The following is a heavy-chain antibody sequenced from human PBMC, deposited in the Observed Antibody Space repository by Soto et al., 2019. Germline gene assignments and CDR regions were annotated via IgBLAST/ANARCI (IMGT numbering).Heavy chain of an antibody. CDR2: INPSSGGP. J-gene: IGHJ5*02. D-gene: IGHD3-22*01. Sequence: QVQLVQSGAEVKKPGASVKVSCKASGYTFAGYFIHWVRQAPGQGLEWMGWINPSSGGPNYAQKFQGRVTMTGDTSISTVYMELSSLRSDDTAIYYCARSRSPSYYDSRGFGAWGQGTLVTVSS. CDR3: ARSRSPSYYDSRGFGA. CDR1: GYTFAGYF. V-gene: IGHV1-2*02.